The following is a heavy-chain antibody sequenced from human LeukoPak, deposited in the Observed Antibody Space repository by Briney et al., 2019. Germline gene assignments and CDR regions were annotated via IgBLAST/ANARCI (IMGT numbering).Heavy chain of an antibody. CDR3: ARDPSYSGYDNFDY. V-gene: IGHV1-3*01. Sequence: KFQGRVTITRDTSASTAYMELSSLRSEDTAVYYCARDPSYSGYDNFDYWGQGTLVTVSS. J-gene: IGHJ4*02. D-gene: IGHD5-12*01.